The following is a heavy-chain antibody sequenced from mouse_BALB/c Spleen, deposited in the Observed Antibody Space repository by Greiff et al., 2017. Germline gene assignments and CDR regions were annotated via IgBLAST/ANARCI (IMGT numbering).Heavy chain of an antibody. CDR1: GFTFSDYY. V-gene: IGHV5-4*02. CDR3: ARGEHLLDY. CDR2: ISDGGSYT. Sequence: EVMLVESGGGLVKPGGSLKLSCAASGFTFSDYYMYWVRQTPEKRLEWVATISDGGSYTYYPDSVKGRFTISRDNAKNNLYLQMSSLKSEDTAMYYCARGEHLLDYWGQGTTLTVSS. J-gene: IGHJ2*01.